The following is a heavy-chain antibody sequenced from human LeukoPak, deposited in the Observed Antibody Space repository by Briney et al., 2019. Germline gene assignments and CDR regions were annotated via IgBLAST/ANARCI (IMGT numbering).Heavy chain of an antibody. CDR3: ARYCSSASCPPY. Sequence: EGSLRLSCAASGFIFSSYAMHWVRQAPGKGLEWVAIISYDGSNKYYADSVKGRFTISRDNSKNTLYLQMNSLRAEDTALYYCARYCSSASCPPYWGQGTLVTVSS. V-gene: IGHV3-30*01. D-gene: IGHD2-2*01. CDR1: GFIFSSYA. CDR2: ISYDGSNK. J-gene: IGHJ4*02.